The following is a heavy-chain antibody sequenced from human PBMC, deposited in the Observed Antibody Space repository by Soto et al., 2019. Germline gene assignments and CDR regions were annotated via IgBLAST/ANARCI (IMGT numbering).Heavy chain of an antibody. CDR2: NINSGATT. D-gene: IGHD4-17*01. V-gene: IGHV3-23*01. Sequence: EVHLLESGGTLVQPGGSLRLSCAASGFDFSTYAMTWVRQAPGKGLEWVSANINSGATTYYADSVKGRFTISRDNSRNTLYLQMNSLRADDTAMYYCAKDWPGTSSVTSDFWGQGTLVTVSS. J-gene: IGHJ4*02. CDR1: GFDFSTYA. CDR3: AKDWPGTSSVTSDF.